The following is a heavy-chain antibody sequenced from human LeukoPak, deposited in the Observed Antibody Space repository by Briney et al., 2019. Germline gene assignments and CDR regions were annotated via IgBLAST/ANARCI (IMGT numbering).Heavy chain of an antibody. Sequence: SETLSLTCTVSGGSISSYYWSWIRQSPGKGLECIGYTHYTGSTNYNPSLKSRVTISGDKSRNLISLKLSSVTAADTAVYYCARTRYYYNSRSYGAPYYFDYWGQGTLVTVSS. CDR1: GGSISSYY. CDR3: ARTRYYYNSRSYGAPYYFDY. V-gene: IGHV4-59*08. J-gene: IGHJ4*02. CDR2: THYTGST. D-gene: IGHD3-10*01.